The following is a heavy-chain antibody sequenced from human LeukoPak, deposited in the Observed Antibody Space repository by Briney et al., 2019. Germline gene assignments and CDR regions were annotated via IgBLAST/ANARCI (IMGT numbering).Heavy chain of an antibody. V-gene: IGHV1-69*05. CDR3: ARDGGYSGYEPFDY. Sequence: SVKVSCKASGYTFTSYDINWVRQATGQGLEWMGGIIPIFGTANYAQKFQGRVTITTDESTSTAYMELSSLRSEDTAVYYCARDGGYSGYEPFDYWGQGTLVTVSS. CDR1: GYTFTSYD. CDR2: IIPIFGTA. D-gene: IGHD5-12*01. J-gene: IGHJ4*02.